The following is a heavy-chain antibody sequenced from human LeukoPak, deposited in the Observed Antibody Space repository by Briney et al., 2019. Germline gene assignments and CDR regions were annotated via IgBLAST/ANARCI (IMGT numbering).Heavy chain of an antibody. D-gene: IGHD3-3*01. J-gene: IGHJ5*02. CDR2: IYYSGST. V-gene: IGHV4-39*01. Sequence: SETQSLTCTVSGGSISSSSYYWGWIRQPPGKGLEWIGSIYYSGSTYYNPSLKSRVTISVDTSKNQFSLKLSSVTAADTAVYYCARQAIFGVVIIRGWFDPWGQRTLVTVSS. CDR1: GGSISSSSYY. CDR3: ARQAIFGVVIIRGWFDP.